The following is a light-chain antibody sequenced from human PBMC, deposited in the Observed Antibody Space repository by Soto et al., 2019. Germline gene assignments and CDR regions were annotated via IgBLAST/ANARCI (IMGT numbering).Light chain of an antibody. CDR2: DAS. Sequence: EVVLTQSPGTLSLSPGDTATLSCTASENVRRSLGWYQQKPGQAPRLLIFDASNRATGVPARFSGSGTGTDFTLTISSLEPADFAVYYCHRRNTSPPLHTFGQGIKLEIK. J-gene: IGKJ2*01. CDR1: ENVRRS. V-gene: IGKV3-11*01. CDR3: HRRNTSPPLHT.